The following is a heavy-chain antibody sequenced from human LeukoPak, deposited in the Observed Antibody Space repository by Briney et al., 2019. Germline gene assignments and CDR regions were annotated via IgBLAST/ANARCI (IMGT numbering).Heavy chain of an antibody. J-gene: IGHJ4*02. CDR3: GAVAGNVDY. CDR1: GFTFSSYA. CDR2: ISYDGSNK. D-gene: IGHD6-19*01. V-gene: IGHV3-30*04. Sequence: GGSPRLSCAASGFTFSSYAMHWVRQAPGKGLEWVAVISYDGSNKYYADSVKGRFTISRDNSKNTLYLQMNSLRAEDTAVYYCGAVAGNVDYWGQGTLVTVSS.